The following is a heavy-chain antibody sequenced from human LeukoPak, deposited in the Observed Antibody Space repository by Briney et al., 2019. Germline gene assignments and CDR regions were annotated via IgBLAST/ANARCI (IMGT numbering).Heavy chain of an antibody. V-gene: IGHV1-18*01. J-gene: IGHJ4*02. D-gene: IGHD5-12*01. CDR3: ARERGYSGYDFGGFDY. Sequence: GASVKVSCKASGYTFTSYGISWVRQAPGQGLEWMGWISAYNGNTNYAQKLQGRVTMTTDTSTSTAYMELRSLRSDDTAVYYCARERGYSGYDFGGFDYWGQGTLVTVSS. CDR2: ISAYNGNT. CDR1: GYTFTSYG.